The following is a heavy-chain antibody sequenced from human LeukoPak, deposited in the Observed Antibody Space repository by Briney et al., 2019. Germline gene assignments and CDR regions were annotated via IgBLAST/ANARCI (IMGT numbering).Heavy chain of an antibody. CDR2: IYYSGST. J-gene: IGHJ3*02. V-gene: IGHV4-59*08. CDR1: GGSISGDH. CDR3: ARPNVFDI. Sequence: SETLSLTCTVSGGSISGDHWNWIRQPPGKGLEWIGNIYYSGSTNYNPSLKSRVTISVDTFKNQFSLKLSSVTAADTAVYYCARPNVFDIWGGGTMVTVSS.